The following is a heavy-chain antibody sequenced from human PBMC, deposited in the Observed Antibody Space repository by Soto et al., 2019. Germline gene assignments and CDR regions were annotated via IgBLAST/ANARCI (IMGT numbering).Heavy chain of an antibody. Sequence: QLQLQESGSGLVKPSQTLSLTCAVSGGSISSGGYSWSWIRQPPGKGLEWIGYIYHSGSTYYNPSLKRRGTISVDRSKNQFSLKLSSVTAADTAVYYCARLYGDYFFDYWGQGTLVTVSS. CDR2: IYHSGST. CDR3: ARLYGDYFFDY. CDR1: GGSISSGGYS. D-gene: IGHD4-17*01. V-gene: IGHV4-30-2*01. J-gene: IGHJ4*02.